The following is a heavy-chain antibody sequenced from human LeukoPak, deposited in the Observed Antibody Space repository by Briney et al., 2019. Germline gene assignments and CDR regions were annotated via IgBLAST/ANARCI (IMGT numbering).Heavy chain of an antibody. J-gene: IGHJ4*02. CDR2: ISGSGGST. CDR1: GFTFSSYA. Sequence: GGPLRLSCAASGFTFSSYAMSWVRQAPGKGLEWVSAISGSGGSTYYADSVKGRFTISRDNSKNTLYLQMNSLRAEDTAVYYCAKGPYCSGGSCFGGYYFDYWGQGTLVTVSS. CDR3: AKGPYCSGGSCFGGYYFDY. D-gene: IGHD2-15*01. V-gene: IGHV3-23*01.